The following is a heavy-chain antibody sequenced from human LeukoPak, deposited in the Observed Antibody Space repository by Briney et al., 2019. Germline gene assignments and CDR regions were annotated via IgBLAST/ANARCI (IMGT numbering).Heavy chain of an antibody. CDR2: INPNSGGT. Sequence: ASVKVSCKASGYTFTGYYMYWVRQAPGQGLEWMGWINPNSGGTNYARKFQGRVTMTRDTSISTAYMELSRLRSDDTAVYYCATARRYYYDSSGSLRDFDYWGQGTLVTVSS. CDR3: ATARRYYYDSSGSLRDFDY. D-gene: IGHD3-22*01. J-gene: IGHJ4*02. CDR1: GYTFTGYY. V-gene: IGHV1-2*02.